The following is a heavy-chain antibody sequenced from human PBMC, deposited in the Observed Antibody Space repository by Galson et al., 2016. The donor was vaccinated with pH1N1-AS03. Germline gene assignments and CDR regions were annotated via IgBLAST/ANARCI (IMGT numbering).Heavy chain of an antibody. V-gene: IGHV1-69*06. D-gene: IGHD3-22*01. J-gene: IGHJ4*02. Sequence: SGKVSCKASEGTFSNFGISWVRQAPGQGLEWMGGFIPIFGTANVAQKFKGRVTITADNLELSSLSSDETAVYYCASYNYYDTGAFYGHFDCWGQGTLLVVSS. CDR1: EGTFSNFG. CDR2: FIPIFGTA. CDR3: ASYNYYDTGAFYGHFDC.